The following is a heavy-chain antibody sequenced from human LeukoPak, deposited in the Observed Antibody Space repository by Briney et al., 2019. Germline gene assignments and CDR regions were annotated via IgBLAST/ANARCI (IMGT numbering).Heavy chain of an antibody. CDR3: AKDLVGYCSGGSCYPFDY. D-gene: IGHD2-15*01. CDR1: GFTFSSYG. CDR2: IRYDGSNK. V-gene: IGHV3-30*02. Sequence: PGGSLRLSCAASGFTFSSYGMHWVRQAPGKGLEWVAFIRYDGSNKYYADSVKGRFTISRDNSKNTRYLQMNSLITEDTAVYYCAKDLVGYCSGGSCYPFDYWGQGTLVTVSS. J-gene: IGHJ4*02.